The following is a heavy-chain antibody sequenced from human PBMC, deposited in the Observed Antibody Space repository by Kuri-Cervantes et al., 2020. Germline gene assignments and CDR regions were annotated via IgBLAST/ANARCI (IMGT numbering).Heavy chain of an antibody. CDR3: ATDWRYDSGWYEGEFDY. CDR2: ISYDGSNK. Sequence: GESLKISCAASGFTFSSYAMHWVRQAPGKGLEWVAVISYDGSNKYYADSEKGRFTISRDNAKNSLYLQMTSLRAEDTAVYYCATDWRYDSGWYEGEFDYWGQGTLVTVSS. CDR1: GFTFSSYA. D-gene: IGHD6-19*01. V-gene: IGHV3-30*07. J-gene: IGHJ4*02.